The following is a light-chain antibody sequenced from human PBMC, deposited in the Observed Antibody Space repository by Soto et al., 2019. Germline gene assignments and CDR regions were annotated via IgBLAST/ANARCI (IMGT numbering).Light chain of an antibody. CDR1: LRIRND. CDR2: AAS. J-gene: IGKJ5*01. V-gene: IGKV1-17*01. CDR3: QQYDSVFT. Sequence: DIQMTQSPSSPSASVGDRVTITCRASLRIRNDLGWYQHKPGKAPKRLIYAASSLQSGVPSRFSGIGSGTDFTFTISSMKAEDIATYFCQQYDSVFTFGQGTRLEIK.